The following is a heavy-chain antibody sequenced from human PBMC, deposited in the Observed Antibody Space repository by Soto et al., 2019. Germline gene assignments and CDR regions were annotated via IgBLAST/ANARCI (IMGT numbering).Heavy chain of an antibody. CDR1: AYSFTSYW. CDR2: IYPGDSDT. Sequence: GESLKISCKGSAYSFTSYWISWVRQMPVKGLEWMGIIYPGDSDTRYSPSFQGQVTISADKSISTAYLQWSSLKASDTAMYYCARSTSPLYFDYWGQGTLATVSS. J-gene: IGHJ4*02. V-gene: IGHV5-51*01. CDR3: ARSTSPLYFDY.